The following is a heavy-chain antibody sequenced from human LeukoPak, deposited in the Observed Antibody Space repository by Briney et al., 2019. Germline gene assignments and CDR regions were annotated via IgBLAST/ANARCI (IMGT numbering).Heavy chain of an antibody. J-gene: IGHJ4*02. CDR3: ATPIASITGTAFDY. Sequence: GASVKVSCKASGYTFTGYYMHWVRQAPGQGLEWMGWINPNSGGTNYAQKFQGRVTMTRDTSISTAYMALSRLRSDDTAVYYCATPIASITGTAFDYWGQGTLVTVSS. CDR2: INPNSGGT. CDR1: GYTFTGYY. D-gene: IGHD1-7*01. V-gene: IGHV1-2*02.